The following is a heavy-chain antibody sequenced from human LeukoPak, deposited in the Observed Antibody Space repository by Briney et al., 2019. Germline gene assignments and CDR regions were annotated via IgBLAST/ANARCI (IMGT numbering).Heavy chain of an antibody. Sequence: GGSLRLSCAASGFTVSNNYMSWVRQAPGKGLEWVSVLYSGGSTYYADSVKGRFTISRDNSKNTLYLQMNSPRAEDTAVYYCARWAQGYSSGFDYWGQGTLVTVSS. CDR3: ARWAQGYSSGFDY. CDR2: LYSGGST. D-gene: IGHD6-19*01. J-gene: IGHJ4*02. V-gene: IGHV3-53*01. CDR1: GFTVSNNY.